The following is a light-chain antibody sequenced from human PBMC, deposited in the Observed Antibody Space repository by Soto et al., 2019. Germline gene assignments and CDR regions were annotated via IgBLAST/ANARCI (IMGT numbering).Light chain of an antibody. CDR3: QQYGSSPWT. CDR1: QNVSSSY. CDR2: VAT. Sequence: EIVLTQSPGTLSLSPGERATLSCRASQNVSSSYLAWYQQKHGQAPRLLIYVATSRATGIPNRFSGSASGTDFTLTISRLETEDFEVYYCQQYGSSPWTFGQGTTVEIK. J-gene: IGKJ1*01. V-gene: IGKV3-20*01.